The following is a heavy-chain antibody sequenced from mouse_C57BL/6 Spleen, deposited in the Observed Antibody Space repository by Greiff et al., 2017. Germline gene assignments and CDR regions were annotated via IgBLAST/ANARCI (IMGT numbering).Heavy chain of an antibody. J-gene: IGHJ4*01. D-gene: IGHD2-12*01. Sequence: EVKVIESGGGLVQPGGSLSLSCAASGFTFNDYYMSCVRQPPRKALEWLGFFRNKANGYTTEYCASVKGRFTISRDNYQICLYLHMDALRAADSATYYGARFHSYSYAMDYWGQGTSVTVS. CDR3: ARFHSYSYAMDY. CDR1: GFTFNDYY. CDR2: FRNKANGYTT. V-gene: IGHV7-3*01.